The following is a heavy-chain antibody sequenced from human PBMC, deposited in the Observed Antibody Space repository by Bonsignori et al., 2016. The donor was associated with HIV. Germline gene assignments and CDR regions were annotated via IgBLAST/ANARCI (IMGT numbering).Heavy chain of an antibody. V-gene: IGHV4-34*01. CDR3: ARSSNHRTRGIDY. Sequence: RQAPGKGLEWIGEINHSGSTNYNPSLKSRVTISVDTSKNQFSLKLSSVTAADTAVYYCARSSNHRTRGIDYWGQGTLVTVSS. J-gene: IGHJ4*02. CDR2: INHSGST. D-gene: IGHD3-10*01.